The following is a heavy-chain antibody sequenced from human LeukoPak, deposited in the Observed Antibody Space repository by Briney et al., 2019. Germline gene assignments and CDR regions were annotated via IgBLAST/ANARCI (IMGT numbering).Heavy chain of an antibody. CDR2: MNPNSGST. D-gene: IGHD3-9*01. V-gene: IGHV1-8*03. CDR3: ARGYYDILTGYYTPYYYYGMDV. J-gene: IGHJ6*02. Sequence: ASVKVSCKASGYTFTGYYMHWVRQAPGQGLEWMGWMNPNSGSTGYAQKFQGRVTITRNTSISTAYMELSSLRSEDTAVYYCARGYYDILTGYYTPYYYYGMDVWGQGTTVTVSS. CDR1: GYTFTGYY.